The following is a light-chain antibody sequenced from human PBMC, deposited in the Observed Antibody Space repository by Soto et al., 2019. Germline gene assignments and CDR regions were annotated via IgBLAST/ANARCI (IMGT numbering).Light chain of an antibody. CDR3: LQRSTVPWA. Sequence: DIQMTQSPSSLSASVGDRVTITCRASQDIRIALDWFQQKPGKAPRRLIYASSSLQSGVPSRVSGSGSGTEFTLTISSLQPEDFATYFCLQRSTVPWAVGKGTNV. V-gene: IGKV1-17*01. CDR2: ASS. CDR1: QDIRIA. J-gene: IGKJ1*01.